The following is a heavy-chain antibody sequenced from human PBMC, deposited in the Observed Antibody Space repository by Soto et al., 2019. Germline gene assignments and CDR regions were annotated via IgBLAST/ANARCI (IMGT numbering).Heavy chain of an antibody. CDR3: ARHSLAYDYIWGSYRTPFDY. V-gene: IGHV4-59*08. D-gene: IGHD3-16*02. CDR2: IYYSGST. CDR1: GGSISSYY. J-gene: IGHJ4*02. Sequence: TSETLSLTCTVSGGSISSYYLSWIRKPPGKGLEWIGYIYYSGSTNYNPSLKSRVTISVDTSKNQFSLKLSSVTAADTAVYYCARHSLAYDYIWGSYRTPFDYWGQGTLVTVSS.